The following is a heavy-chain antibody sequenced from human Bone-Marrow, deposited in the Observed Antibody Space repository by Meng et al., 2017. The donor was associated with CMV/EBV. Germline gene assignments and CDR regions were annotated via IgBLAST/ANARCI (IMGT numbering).Heavy chain of an antibody. CDR2: ISAYNGNT. V-gene: IGHV1-18*01. D-gene: IGHD2-2*01. CDR3: ARDPIIVVVPASTRYYGMDV. J-gene: IGHJ6*02. CDR1: GYTFTSYG. Sequence: ASVKVSCKASGYTFTSYGISWVRQAPGQGLEWMGWISAYNGNTNYAQKLQGRVTMTTDTSTSTAYMELMSLRSDDTAVYYCARDPIIVVVPASTRYYGMDVWGQGTTVTVSS.